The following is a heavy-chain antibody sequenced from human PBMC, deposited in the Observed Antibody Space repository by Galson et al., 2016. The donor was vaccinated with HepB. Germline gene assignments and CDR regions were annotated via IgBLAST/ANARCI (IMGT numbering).Heavy chain of an antibody. CDR2: IYSGDST. D-gene: IGHD2-2*01. J-gene: IGHJ3*02. CDR3: ARDWGRGYCTSTSRHESLFDI. Sequence: SLRLSCAASGFTVGSNYMSWVRQAPGKGLEWVSVIYSGDSTYYADSVKGRFTISRDNSRNTLYLQMNSLRAEDTAVYYCARDWGRGYCTSTSRHESLFDIWGQGTMVTVSS. CDR1: GFTVGSNY. V-gene: IGHV3-66*01.